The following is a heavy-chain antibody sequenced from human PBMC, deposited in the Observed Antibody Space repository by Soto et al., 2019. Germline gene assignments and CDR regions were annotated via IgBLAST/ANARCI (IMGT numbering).Heavy chain of an antibody. D-gene: IGHD6-13*01. V-gene: IGHV1-3*01. J-gene: IGHJ6*02. CDR2: INAGNGNT. Sequence: ASVKVSCKASGYTFTSYAMHWVRQAPGQRLEWMGWINAGNGNTKYSQKFRGRVTITRDTSASTAYMELSSLRSEDTAVYYCARDSHSSSSWYEGYYYGMDVWGQGTTVTVSS. CDR3: ARDSHSSSSWYEGYYYGMDV. CDR1: GYTFTSYA.